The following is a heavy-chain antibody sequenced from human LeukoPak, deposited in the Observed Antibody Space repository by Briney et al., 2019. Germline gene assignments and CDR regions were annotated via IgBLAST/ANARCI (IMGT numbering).Heavy chain of an antibody. CDR1: GYDFSSYG. V-gene: IGHV1-18*01. Sequence: ASVKVSCKASGYDFSSYGISWVRQAPGQGLQWRGWISVYNGKTKYVPLQGGVTLTADTSTDTAYMELTGLSSDDTAIYYCARHMTTVVTSLDNWGQGTLVTVSS. D-gene: IGHD4-23*01. J-gene: IGHJ4*02. CDR2: ISVYNGKT. CDR3: ARHMTTVVTSLDN.